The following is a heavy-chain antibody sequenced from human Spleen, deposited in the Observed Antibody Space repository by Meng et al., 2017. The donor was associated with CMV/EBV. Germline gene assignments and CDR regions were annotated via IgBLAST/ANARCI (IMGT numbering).Heavy chain of an antibody. J-gene: IGHJ6*02. CDR2: ITDTGGTT. Sequence: GGSLRLSCAASGFTFRHYAMSWVRLAPGQGLEWISLITDTGGTTYYADSVKGRFTISRDNSKNTLYLQMNSLRAEDTAVYYCAKDARERVYYYGMDVWGQGTTVAVSS. D-gene: IGHD1-1*01. CDR1: GFTFRHYA. V-gene: IGHV3-23*01. CDR3: AKDARERVYYYGMDV.